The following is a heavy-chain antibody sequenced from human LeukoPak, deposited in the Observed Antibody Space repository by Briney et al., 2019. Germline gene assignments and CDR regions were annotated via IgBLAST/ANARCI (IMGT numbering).Heavy chain of an antibody. J-gene: IGHJ4*02. CDR2: ISSSSSYI. CDR3: ARDRGYCSGGSCYSQFADY. CDR1: GFTFSSYS. V-gene: IGHV3-21*01. D-gene: IGHD2-15*01. Sequence: GGSLRLSCAASGFTFSSYSMNWVRQAPGKGLEWVSSISSSSSYIYYADSVKGRFTISRDNAKNSLYLQMNSLRAEDTAVYYCARDRGYCSGGSCYSQFADYWGQGTLVTVSS.